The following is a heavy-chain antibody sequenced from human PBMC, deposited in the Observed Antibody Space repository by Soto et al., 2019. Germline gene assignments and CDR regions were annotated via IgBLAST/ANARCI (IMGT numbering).Heavy chain of an antibody. Sequence: VGSLRLSCAASGFTFSSYSMNWVRQAPGKGLEWVSSISSSSSYIYYADSVKGRFTISRDNAKNSLYLQMNSLRAEDTAVYYCARVLSAAPPYYYYYGMDVWGQGTTVTVSS. CDR2: ISSSSSYI. CDR1: GFTFSSYS. V-gene: IGHV3-21*01. D-gene: IGHD6-25*01. J-gene: IGHJ6*02. CDR3: ARVLSAAPPYYYYYGMDV.